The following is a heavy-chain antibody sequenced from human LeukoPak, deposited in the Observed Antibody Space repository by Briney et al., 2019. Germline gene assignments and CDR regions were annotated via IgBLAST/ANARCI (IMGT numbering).Heavy chain of an antibody. CDR2: IYHSGST. D-gene: IGHD4-17*01. Sequence: SGTLSLTCAVSGGSGGSISSSNYWSWVRQPPGKGLEWIGEIYHSGSTNYNPSLKSRVTISVDKSKNQFSLKLSSVTAADTAVYYCARSDYGDSTGNYYMDVWGKGTTVTVSS. V-gene: IGHV4-4*02. CDR3: ARSDYGDSTGNYYMDV. J-gene: IGHJ6*03. CDR1: GGSGGSISSSNY.